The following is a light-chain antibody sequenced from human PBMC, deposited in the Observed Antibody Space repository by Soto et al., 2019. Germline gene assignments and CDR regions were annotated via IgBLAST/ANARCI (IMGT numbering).Light chain of an antibody. V-gene: IGLV2-14*01. CDR2: EVS. Sequence: QSALTQPASVSGSPGQSITISCTGTSSDVGAYTYVSWYQQHPGKAPKLMIFEVSDRPSGVSNRFSGSKSGKTASLTISGLQAEDEADYYCSSYTTSNTLVFGGGTKLTVL. CDR3: SSYTTSNTLV. J-gene: IGLJ2*01. CDR1: SSDVGAYTY.